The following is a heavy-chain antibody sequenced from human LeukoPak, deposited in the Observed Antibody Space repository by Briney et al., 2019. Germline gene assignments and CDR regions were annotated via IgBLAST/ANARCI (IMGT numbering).Heavy chain of an antibody. Sequence: GGSLRLSCAASGFTFSSYSMNWVRQAPGKGLEWVSSISSSSSYIYYADSVKGRFTISRDNAKNSLYLQMNSLRSDDTAVYYCARDGGQPTYYYYYYMDVWGKGTTVTISS. CDR1: GFTFSSYS. CDR2: ISSSSSYI. D-gene: IGHD3-16*01. CDR3: ARDGGQPTYYYYYYMDV. V-gene: IGHV3-21*04. J-gene: IGHJ6*03.